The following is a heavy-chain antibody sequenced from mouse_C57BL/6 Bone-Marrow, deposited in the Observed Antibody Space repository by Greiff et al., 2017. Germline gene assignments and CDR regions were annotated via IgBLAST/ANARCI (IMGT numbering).Heavy chain of an antibody. V-gene: IGHV14-4*01. CDR2: IDPENGDT. Sequence: EVQLQQSGAELVRPGASVKLSCTASGFNIKDDYMHWVKQRPEQGLAWIGWIDPENGDTDYASKFQGKATITADTSSNTAYLQLSSLTSEDTAVYYCTTITAVVADWYFDVWGTGTTVTVSS. CDR1: GFNIKDDY. J-gene: IGHJ1*03. CDR3: TTITAVVADWYFDV. D-gene: IGHD1-1*01.